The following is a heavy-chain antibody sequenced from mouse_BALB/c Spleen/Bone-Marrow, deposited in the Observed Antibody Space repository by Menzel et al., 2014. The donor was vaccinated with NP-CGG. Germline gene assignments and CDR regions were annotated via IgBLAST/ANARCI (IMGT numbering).Heavy chain of an antibody. CDR1: GYTFSGYI. J-gene: IGHJ2*01. Sequence: VQLQQPGPELVKPGASVKMSCKASGYTFSGYIMHWVKQKPGQGLEWIGYINPYNDGTNYNEKFKGKTTLTSDKSSSTAYMEPSSLTSEDSAVYYCAAGRDYFDYWGQGTTLTVSS. CDR2: INPYNDGT. V-gene: IGHV1-14*01. CDR3: AAGRDYFDY. D-gene: IGHD4-1*01.